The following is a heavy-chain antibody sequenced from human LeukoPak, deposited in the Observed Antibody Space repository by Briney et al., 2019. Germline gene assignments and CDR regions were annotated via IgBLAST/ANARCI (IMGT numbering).Heavy chain of an antibody. CDR1: GFTFSSYG. Sequence: PGGSLRLSCAASGFTFSSYGMSWVRQAPGKGLEGVSFIYSGTIHYSDSVKGRFTISRDNSKNTLYLQMNSLRAEDTAVYYCARRAGAYSHPYDYWGQGTLVTVSS. D-gene: IGHD4/OR15-4a*01. CDR2: IYSGTI. CDR3: ARRAGAYSHPYDY. V-gene: IGHV3-53*01. J-gene: IGHJ4*02.